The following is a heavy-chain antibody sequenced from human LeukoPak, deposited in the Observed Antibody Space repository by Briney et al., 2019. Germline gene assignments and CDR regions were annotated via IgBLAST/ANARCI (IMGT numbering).Heavy chain of an antibody. CDR1: GYTFTSYG. D-gene: IGHD6-6*01. Sequence: ASVKVSCKASGYTFTSYGINWVRQAPGQGLEWMGWISTYNGNTNYAPKLQGRVTMTTDTSTSTAYMELRSLRSEDTAVYYCARPYSSSSYYYGMDVWGQGTTVTVSS. CDR3: ARPYSSSSYYYGMDV. V-gene: IGHV1-18*01. CDR2: ISTYNGNT. J-gene: IGHJ6*02.